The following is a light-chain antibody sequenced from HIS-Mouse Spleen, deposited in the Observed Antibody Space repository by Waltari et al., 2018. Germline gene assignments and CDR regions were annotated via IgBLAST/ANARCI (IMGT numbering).Light chain of an antibody. CDR2: RNN. V-gene: IGLV1-47*01. CDR3: AAWDDSLSGPV. CDR1: SSNIGSTY. Sequence: QSVLTQPPSASGTPGQRVTISCSGRSSNIGSTYVYWYQQLPGTAPKLLIYRNNQRPSGVPDRFSGSKSGTSASLAFSGLRSEDEADYYCAAWDDSLSGPVFGGGTKLTVL. J-gene: IGLJ3*02.